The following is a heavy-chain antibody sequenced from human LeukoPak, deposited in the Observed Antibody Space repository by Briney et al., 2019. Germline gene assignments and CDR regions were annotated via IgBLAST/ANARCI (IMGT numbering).Heavy chain of an antibody. CDR2: IYHSGST. J-gene: IGHJ4*02. CDR1: GGSISSYY. V-gene: IGHV4-59*01. CDR3: ARGGGYASPIGY. D-gene: IGHD5-12*01. Sequence: PSETLSLTCTVSGGSISSYYWSWIRHPPGKGLEWIGYIYHSGSTNYNPSLKSRVTISVDTSKNQFSLKLSSVTAADTAVYYCARGGGYASPIGYWGQGALVTVSS.